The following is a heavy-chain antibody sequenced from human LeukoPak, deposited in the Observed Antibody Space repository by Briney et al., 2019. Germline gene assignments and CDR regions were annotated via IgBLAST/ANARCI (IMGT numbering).Heavy chain of an antibody. CDR1: GFTFSNYW. D-gene: IGHD3-9*01. V-gene: IGHV3-74*01. J-gene: IGHJ4*02. CDR3: ARGWLIATGTIY. CDR2: INSDGKST. Sequence: GGSLRLSCAASGFTFSNYWMHWVRQAPGKGLAWVARINSDGKSTNYADSVKGRFTISRDNARNTLFLQMNSLNAEDTAVYYCARGWLIATGTIYWGQGTLVTVSS.